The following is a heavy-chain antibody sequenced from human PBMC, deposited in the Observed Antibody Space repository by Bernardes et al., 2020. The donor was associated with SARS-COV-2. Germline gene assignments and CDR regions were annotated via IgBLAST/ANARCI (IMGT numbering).Heavy chain of an antibody. CDR1: GFTFSSYA. CDR2: ISASGGTT. D-gene: IGHD6-13*01. V-gene: IGHV3-23*01. J-gene: IGHJ6*02. Sequence: GGSLRLSCAASGFTFSSYAMSWVRQAPGKGLEWVSAISASGGTTYYADSVKGRFTISRENAKNSLYLQMNSLRAGDTAVYYCARAPRSSWYSGHYYYGMDAWGQGTTVTVSS. CDR3: ARAPRSSWYSGHYYYGMDA.